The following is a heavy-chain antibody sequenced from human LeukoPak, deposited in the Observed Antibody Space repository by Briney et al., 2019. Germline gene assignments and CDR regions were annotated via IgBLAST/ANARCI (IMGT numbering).Heavy chain of an antibody. D-gene: IGHD4-17*01. CDR2: VSSSSAYI. J-gene: IGHJ4*02. V-gene: IGHV3-21*01. CDR3: ARVMTTVIKAFDY. Sequence: GWSLRLSCAASGFTFINYNMNWVRQAPGKGLEWVSSVSSSSAYIYYADSVKGRFTISRDNAKNSLYLQMNSLRAEDTAVYYCARVMTTVIKAFDYWGQGTLVTVSS. CDR1: GFTFINYN.